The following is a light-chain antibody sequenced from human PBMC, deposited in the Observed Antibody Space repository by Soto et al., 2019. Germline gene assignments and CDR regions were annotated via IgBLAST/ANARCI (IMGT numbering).Light chain of an antibody. CDR3: SAYTSSTTPVV. V-gene: IGLV2-14*03. CDR1: SSDVGGYNY. Sequence: QSALTQPASVSGSPGQSITISCTGTSSDVGGYNYVSRYQQHPGKAPKLMIYDVSNRPSGVSNRFSGSKSGNTASLTISGLQAEDVADYYCSAYTSSTTPVVFGGGTKLTVL. J-gene: IGLJ2*01. CDR2: DVS.